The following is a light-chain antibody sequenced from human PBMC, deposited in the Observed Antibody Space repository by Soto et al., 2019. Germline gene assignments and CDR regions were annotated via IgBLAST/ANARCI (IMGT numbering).Light chain of an antibody. V-gene: IGLV1-51*01. CDR1: SSNIGNNY. J-gene: IGLJ2*01. CDR3: ATWDGSLPAEV. CDR2: DNN. Sequence: QSALTQPPSVSAAPGQKVTISCSGSSSNIGNNYVSWYQQLPGTASKLLIYDNNKRPSGIPDRFSGSKSGTSGTLDITGLQTGDEADYYCATWDGSLPAEVFGGGTKLTVL.